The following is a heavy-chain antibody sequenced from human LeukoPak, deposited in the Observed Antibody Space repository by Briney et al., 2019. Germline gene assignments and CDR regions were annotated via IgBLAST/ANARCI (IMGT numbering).Heavy chain of an antibody. CDR2: INHSGST. J-gene: IGHJ2*01. CDR1: GGSFSGYY. CDR3: ARNRGRGSSSWYAGWYFDL. D-gene: IGHD6-13*01. Sequence: SETLSLTCAVYGGSFSGYYWSWIRQPPGKGLEWIGEINHSGSTNYNPSLKSRVTISVDTSKNQFSLKLSSVTAADTAVYYCARNRGRGSSSWYAGWYFDLWGRGTLVTVSS. V-gene: IGHV4-34*01.